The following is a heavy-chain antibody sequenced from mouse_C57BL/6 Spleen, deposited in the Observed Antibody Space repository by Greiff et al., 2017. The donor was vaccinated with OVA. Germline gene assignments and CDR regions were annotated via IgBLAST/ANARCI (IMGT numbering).Heavy chain of an antibody. J-gene: IGHJ4*01. CDR2: IWTGGGT. CDR1: GFSLTSYA. V-gene: IGHV2-9-1*01. CDR3: ARKGDYPYYYAMDY. Sequence: VKLIESGPGLVAPSQSLSITCTVSGFSLTSYAISWVRQPPGKGLEWLGVIWTGGGTNYNSALKSRLSISKDNSKSQVFLKMNSLQTDDTSRYYCARKGDYPYYYAMDYWGQGTSVTVSS. D-gene: IGHD2-4*01.